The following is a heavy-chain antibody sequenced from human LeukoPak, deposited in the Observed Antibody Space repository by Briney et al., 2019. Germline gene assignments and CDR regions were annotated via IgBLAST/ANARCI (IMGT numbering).Heavy chain of an antibody. D-gene: IGHD6-13*01. CDR3: ARVVAAAGQKGAFDI. V-gene: IGHV3-7*01. CDR1: GFTYSNYW. J-gene: IGHJ3*02. Sequence: GGSLRLSCAASGFTYSNYWMSWVHQAPGKALEWVANIKQDGSEKYYVNSVKGRFTISRDNAKNSLYLQMNSLRAEDTAVYYCARVVAAAGQKGAFDIWGQGTMVTVSS. CDR2: IKQDGSEK.